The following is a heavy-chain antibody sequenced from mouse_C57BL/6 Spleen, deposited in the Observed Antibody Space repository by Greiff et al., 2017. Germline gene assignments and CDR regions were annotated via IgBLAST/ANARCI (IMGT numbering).Heavy chain of an antibody. J-gene: IGHJ1*03. Sequence: QVQLQQSGAELVRPGSSVKLSCKASGYTFTSYWMHWVKQRPIQGLEWIGNIDPSDSETHYNQKFKDKATLTVDKSSSTAYMQLSGLTSEDSAVYDCAGDSHCYTGYFDVWGTGTTVTVSS. D-gene: IGHD1-1*01. CDR3: AGDSHCYTGYFDV. CDR1: GYTFTSYW. V-gene: IGHV1-52*01. CDR2: IDPSDSET.